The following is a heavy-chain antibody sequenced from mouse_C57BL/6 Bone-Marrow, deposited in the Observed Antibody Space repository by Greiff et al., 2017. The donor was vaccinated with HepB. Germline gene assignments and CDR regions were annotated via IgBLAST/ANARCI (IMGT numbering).Heavy chain of an antibody. CDR2: IYPRSGNT. J-gene: IGHJ4*01. CDR1: GYTFTSYG. V-gene: IGHV1-81*01. Sequence: VQLQQSGAELARPGASVKLSCKASGYTFTSYGLSWVKQRTGKGLEWIGEIYPRSGNTYYNEKFKGKATLTADKSSSTAYMELRSLTSEASAVYFCARWGLYGYDSYYAMDYWGQGTSVTVSS. CDR3: ARWGLYGYDSYYAMDY. D-gene: IGHD2-2*01.